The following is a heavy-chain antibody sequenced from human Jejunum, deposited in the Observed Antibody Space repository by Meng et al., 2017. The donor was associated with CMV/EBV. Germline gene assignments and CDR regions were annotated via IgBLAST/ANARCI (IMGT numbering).Heavy chain of an antibody. Sequence: QGQLQGSGPGVVKPSGTLSLACTVSGGSFTTYYWSWIRQRAGKGLEWIGRIITSGSTNYNPSLRSRVIMSVDTSKNQFFLKLRSVTAADTAVYFCAKGYGNSFEYWGQGSLVTVSS. CDR1: GGSFTTYY. CDR2: IITSGST. D-gene: IGHD3-16*01. J-gene: IGHJ4*02. CDR3: AKGYGNSFEY. V-gene: IGHV4-4*07.